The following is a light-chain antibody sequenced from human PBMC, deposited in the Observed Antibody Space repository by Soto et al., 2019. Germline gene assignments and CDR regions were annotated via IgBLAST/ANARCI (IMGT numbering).Light chain of an antibody. J-gene: IGKJ1*01. V-gene: IGKV1-39*01. CDR1: QSISGY. CDR2: GAS. Sequence: DIQMTQSTSSLSASVGDRVTITCRASQSISGYLNWYQQKTGKAPKLLIHGASSLQSEVPSRFRGSGSGTDFTLTISSLHPEDFATYYCQQGHSTPWTLGQGTKVDIK. CDR3: QQGHSTPWT.